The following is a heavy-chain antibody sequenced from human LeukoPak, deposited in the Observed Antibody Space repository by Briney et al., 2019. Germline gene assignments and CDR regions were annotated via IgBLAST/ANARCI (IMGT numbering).Heavy chain of an antibody. CDR2: ISSSSSYI. Sequence: GGSLRLSCAASGFTFSSYSMNWVRQAPGKGLEWVSSISSSSSYIYYADSVKGRFTISRDNAKNSLYLQMNSLRAEDTAVYYCASGYSYGRGAFDIWGQGTMATVSS. CDR3: ASGYSYGRGAFDI. D-gene: IGHD5-18*01. J-gene: IGHJ3*02. CDR1: GFTFSSYS. V-gene: IGHV3-21*01.